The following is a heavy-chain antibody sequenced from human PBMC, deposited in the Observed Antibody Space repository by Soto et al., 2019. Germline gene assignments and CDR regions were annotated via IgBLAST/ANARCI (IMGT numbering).Heavy chain of an antibody. Sequence: ASVKVSCKASGYTFTSYGISWVRQAPGQGLEWMGWISAYNGNTNYAQKLQGSVTMTTDTSTSTAYMELRSLRSDDTAVYYCARVWYAAGTTYYYYGMDVWGQGTTVTVSS. J-gene: IGHJ6*02. D-gene: IGHD1-7*01. CDR1: GYTFTSYG. CDR3: ARVWYAAGTTYYYYGMDV. CDR2: ISAYNGNT. V-gene: IGHV1-18*01.